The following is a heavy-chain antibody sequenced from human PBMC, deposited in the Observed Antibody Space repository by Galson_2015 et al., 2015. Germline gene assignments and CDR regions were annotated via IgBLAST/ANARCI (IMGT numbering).Heavy chain of an antibody. CDR2: IYYSGST. CDR3: ARRGYYGSRYFDL. D-gene: IGHD3-10*01. CDR1: GGSISSSSYY. J-gene: IGHJ2*01. Sequence: ETLSLTCTISGGSISSSSYYWGWIRQPPGKGLEWIGSIYYSGSTYYNPSLKSRVTISVDTSKNQFPLKLSSVTAADTAVYYCARRGYYGSRYFDLWGRGTLVTVSS. V-gene: IGHV4-39*01.